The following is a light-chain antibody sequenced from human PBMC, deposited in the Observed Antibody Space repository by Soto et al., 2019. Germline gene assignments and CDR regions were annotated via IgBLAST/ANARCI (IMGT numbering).Light chain of an antibody. Sequence: EIVLTQSPATLSLSPGERATLSCRASQSVRNNEVSWYQQNPGQAPRVLIYGASSRAAGVPDRCSGSGSGTYITLTITRLEPEVFAVYYWQQYGNSPRTFGQGTKVEIK. CDR2: GAS. J-gene: IGKJ1*01. CDR3: QQYGNSPRT. V-gene: IGKV3-20*01. CDR1: QSVRNNE.